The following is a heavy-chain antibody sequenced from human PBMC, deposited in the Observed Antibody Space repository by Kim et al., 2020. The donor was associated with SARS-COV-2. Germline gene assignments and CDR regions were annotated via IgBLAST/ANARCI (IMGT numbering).Heavy chain of an antibody. CDR1: GFTFSSYA. CDR3: AKDRRAYYGSGSYYRENYFDY. J-gene: IGHJ4*02. V-gene: IGHV3-23*01. Sequence: GGSLRLSCAASGFTFSSYAMSWVRQAPGKGLEWVSAISGSGGSTYYADSVKGRFTISRDNSKNTLYLQMNSLRAEDTAVYYCAKDRRAYYGSGSYYRENYFDYWGQGTLVTVSS. D-gene: IGHD3-10*01. CDR2: ISGSGGST.